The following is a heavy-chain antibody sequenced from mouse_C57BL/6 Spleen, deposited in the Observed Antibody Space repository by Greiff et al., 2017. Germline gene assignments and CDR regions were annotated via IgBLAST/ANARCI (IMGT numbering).Heavy chain of an antibody. CDR2: IWTGGGT. Sequence: QVQLKESGPGLVAPSPSLSITCTVSGFSLTSYAISWVRQPPGKGLEWLGVIWTGGGTNYNSALKSRLSISKDNSKSHGFSKMNSLQTDDTARYYWARTVTTVVATKYAMDDWGQGTSVTVSS. V-gene: IGHV2-9-1*01. CDR1: GFSLTSYA. D-gene: IGHD1-1*01. CDR3: ARTVTTVVATKYAMDD. J-gene: IGHJ4*01.